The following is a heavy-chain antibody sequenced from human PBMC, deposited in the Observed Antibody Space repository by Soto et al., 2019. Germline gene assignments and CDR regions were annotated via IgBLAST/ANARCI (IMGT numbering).Heavy chain of an antibody. CDR2: INAGNGNT. D-gene: IGHD6-19*01. V-gene: IGHV1-3*01. J-gene: IGHJ6*02. CDR3: ARAGAVAGEYYYYYYGMEV. CDR1: GYTFTSYA. Sequence: ASVEVSCKASGYTFTSYALHWVRHAPGQRLEWMGWINAGNGNTKYSQKFQGRVTITRDTSASTAYMELSSLRSEDTAVYYCARAGAVAGEYYYYYYGMEVSGQGTTVTVSS.